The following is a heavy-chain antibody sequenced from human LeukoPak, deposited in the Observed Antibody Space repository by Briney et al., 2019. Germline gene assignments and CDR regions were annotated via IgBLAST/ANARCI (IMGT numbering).Heavy chain of an antibody. Sequence: GGSLRLSCTASGFTFGDYLMSWFRQAPGKGLEWIGFISGGTTEYAASVKGRFTISRDDSTSIAYLQMNSQTTEDTAVYYCSRGSGWLSVYWGQGTLVTVSS. D-gene: IGHD6-19*01. CDR1: GFTFGDYL. CDR3: SRGSGWLSVY. J-gene: IGHJ4*02. CDR2: ISGGTT. V-gene: IGHV3-49*03.